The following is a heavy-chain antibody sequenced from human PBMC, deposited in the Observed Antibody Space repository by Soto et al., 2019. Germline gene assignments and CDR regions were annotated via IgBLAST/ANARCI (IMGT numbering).Heavy chain of an antibody. V-gene: IGHV1-3*05. CDR2: INAGNGNT. J-gene: IGHJ4*02. CDR3: ARSIVVVTALDY. CDR1: GYTFTSYA. Sequence: QVQLVQSGAEEKKPGASVTVSCKASGYTFTSYAMHLVGQAPGQRLEWMGWINAGNGNTKYSQKFQGRVTITRDTSASTAYMELSSLRSEDTAVYYCARSIVVVTALDYWGQGTLVTVSS. D-gene: IGHD2-21*02.